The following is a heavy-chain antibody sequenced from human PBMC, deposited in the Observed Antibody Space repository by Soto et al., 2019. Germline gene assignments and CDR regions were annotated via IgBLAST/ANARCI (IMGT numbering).Heavy chain of an antibody. CDR1: GFIFSSFA. V-gene: IGHV3-23*01. Sequence: EVQLLESGGGLAQPGGSLRLSCAASGFIFSSFAMSWFRQAPGKGLEWVSTISGSDGSTYYADSVQGRFTISRDNSKNTLSLQMNSLRAEDTAVYYCAKDRFCSGGSCYTDFWGQGTLVTVSS. CDR3: AKDRFCSGGSCYTDF. J-gene: IGHJ4*02. D-gene: IGHD2-15*01. CDR2: ISGSDGST.